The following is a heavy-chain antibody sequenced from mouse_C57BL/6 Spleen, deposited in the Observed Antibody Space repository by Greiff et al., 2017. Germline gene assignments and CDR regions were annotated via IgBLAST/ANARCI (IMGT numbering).Heavy chain of an antibody. CDR3: ARGGYGSSYFDY. V-gene: IGHV1-52*01. CDR1: GYTFTSSW. J-gene: IGHJ2*01. Sequence: VQLQQPGAELVRPGSSVKLSCKASGYTFTSSWMHWVKQRPIQGLEWIGNIAPSDSETHYNQKFKDKATLTVDKSSSTAYMQLSSLTSEDSAVYYCARGGYGSSYFDYWGQGTTLTVSS. CDR2: IAPSDSET. D-gene: IGHD1-1*01.